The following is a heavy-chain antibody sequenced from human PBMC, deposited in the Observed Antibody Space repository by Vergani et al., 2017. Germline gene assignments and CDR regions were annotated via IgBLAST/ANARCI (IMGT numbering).Heavy chain of an antibody. CDR3: GRSPAAMEGSYYYYYHMDV. CDR2: IFYSGST. CDR1: GGSISSAGYY. Sequence: QVQLQESGPGLVKPSQTLSLTCTVSGGSISSAGYYWSWIRQHPGKGLEWFGYIFYSGSTYYNPSLKSRITISVDTSKNQFSLKLSSVTAADTAVYYCGRSPAAMEGSYYYYYHMDVWGKGTTVTVSS. D-gene: IGHD2-2*01. V-gene: IGHV4-31*03. J-gene: IGHJ6*03.